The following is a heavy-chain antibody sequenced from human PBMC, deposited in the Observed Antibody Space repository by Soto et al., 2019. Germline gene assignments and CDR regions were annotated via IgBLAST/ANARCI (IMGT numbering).Heavy chain of an antibody. CDR2: INPNSGGT. Sequence: ASLKVSCKASGHTFTVYYMHWVRQAPGQGLEWMGWINPNSGGTNYAQTFQGWVTMTRDTSISTAYMELSSLRSEDTAVYYCARSIVVVTSFDYWGQGTLVTVSS. CDR3: ARSIVVVTSFDY. V-gene: IGHV1-2*04. D-gene: IGHD3-22*01. J-gene: IGHJ4*02. CDR1: GHTFTVYY.